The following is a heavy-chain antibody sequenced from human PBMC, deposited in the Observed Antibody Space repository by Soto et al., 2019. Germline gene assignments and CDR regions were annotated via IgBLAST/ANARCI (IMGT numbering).Heavy chain of an antibody. D-gene: IGHD3-10*01. Sequence: GGSLRLSCVASGFTFSSYGVNWVRQAPGKGLEWVTFISYDGSYKNYVDSVKGRFTISRDNSKKTLYLQMNSLRADDTALYYCEKDRGTFDDRDGMDVWGQGTTVTVYS. CDR3: EKDRGTFDDRDGMDV. CDR2: ISYDGSYK. V-gene: IGHV3-30*18. J-gene: IGHJ6*02. CDR1: GFTFSSYG.